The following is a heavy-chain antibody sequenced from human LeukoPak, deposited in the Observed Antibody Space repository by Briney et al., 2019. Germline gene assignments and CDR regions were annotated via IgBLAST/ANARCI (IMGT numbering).Heavy chain of an antibody. Sequence: SETLSLTCTVSGGSISSYDYYWSWIRPPPGMGLEWIGYIYYSGSAYDNPYLKRRVTISVATSKNQFSLKLSSVTAADTAVYYCARVDLYSSTWRASNWFDPWGQGTLVTVSS. CDR3: ARVDLYSSTWRASNWFDP. D-gene: IGHD6-13*01. V-gene: IGHV4-30-4*01. CDR2: IYYSGSA. J-gene: IGHJ5*02. CDR1: GGSISSYDYY.